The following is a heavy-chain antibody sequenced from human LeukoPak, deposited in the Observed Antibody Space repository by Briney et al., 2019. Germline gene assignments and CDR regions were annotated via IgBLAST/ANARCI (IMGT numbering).Heavy chain of an antibody. D-gene: IGHD3-3*01. J-gene: IGHJ5*02. CDR2: INPNSGGT. Sequence: ASVKVSCKASGYTFTGYYMHWVRQAPGQGLEWMGRINPNSGGTNYAQKFQGMVTMTMDTSISTAYMELSRLRSDDTAVYYCARRAVHYDFWSGQRGESWFDPWGQGTLVTVSS. CDR1: GYTFTGYY. CDR3: ARRAVHYDFWSGQRGESWFDP. V-gene: IGHV1-2*06.